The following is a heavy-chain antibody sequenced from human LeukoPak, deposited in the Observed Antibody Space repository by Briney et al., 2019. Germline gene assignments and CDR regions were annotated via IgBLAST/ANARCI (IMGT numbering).Heavy chain of an antibody. CDR3: ARESVYGDRPTGVDV. CDR2: INPNSGGT. J-gene: IGHJ6*02. CDR1: GYTFTGYY. D-gene: IGHD4-17*01. Sequence: GASVKVCCKASGYTFTGYYMHWVRQAPGQGLEWMGWINPNSGGTNYAQKFQGRVTMTRDTSISTAYMELSRLRSDDTAVYYCARESVYGDRPTGVDVWGQRTTVTVSS. V-gene: IGHV1-2*02.